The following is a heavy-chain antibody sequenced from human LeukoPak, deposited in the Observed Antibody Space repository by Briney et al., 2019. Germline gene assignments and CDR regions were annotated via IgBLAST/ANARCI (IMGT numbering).Heavy chain of an antibody. CDR1: GGPISSYY. V-gene: IGHV4-59*01. CDR3: ARVAGYNYLDY. D-gene: IGHD5-24*01. CDR2: IYYSGST. J-gene: IGHJ4*02. Sequence: PSETLSLTCSVSGGPISSYYWSWIRQPPGKGLEWIGYIYYSGSTNYNPSLKSRVTISVDTSKNQFSLKLSSVTAADTAVYYCARVAGYNYLDYWGQGALVTVSS.